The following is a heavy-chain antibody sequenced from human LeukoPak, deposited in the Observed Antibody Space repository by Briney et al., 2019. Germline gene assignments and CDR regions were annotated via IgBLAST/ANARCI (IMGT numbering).Heavy chain of an antibody. Sequence: GASVKVSCKASGGTFSSYAISWVRQAPGQGLEWMGGVIPIFGTANYAQKFQGRVTITTDESTSTAYMELSSLRSEDTAVYYCARGRESGSYWPLLDYWGQGTLVTVSS. V-gene: IGHV1-69*05. CDR3: ARGRESGSYWPLLDY. CDR2: VIPIFGTA. CDR1: GGTFSSYA. J-gene: IGHJ4*02. D-gene: IGHD1-26*01.